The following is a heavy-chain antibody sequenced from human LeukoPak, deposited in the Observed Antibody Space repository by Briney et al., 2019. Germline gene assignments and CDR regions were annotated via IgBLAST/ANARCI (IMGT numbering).Heavy chain of an antibody. CDR2: INHSGST. J-gene: IGHJ5*02. V-gene: IGHV4-34*01. D-gene: IGHD3-16*02. CDR3: AREYPIVWGSYRLPFNWFDP. CDR1: GGSFSGYY. Sequence: AGTLSLTCAVYGGSFSGYYWSWIRQPPGKGLEWIGEINHSGSTNYNPSLKSRVTISVDTSKNQFSLKLSSVTAADTAVYYCAREYPIVWGSYRLPFNWFDPWGQGTLVTVSS.